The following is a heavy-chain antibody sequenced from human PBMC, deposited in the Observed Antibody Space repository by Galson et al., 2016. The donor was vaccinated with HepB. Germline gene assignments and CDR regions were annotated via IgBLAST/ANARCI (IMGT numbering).Heavy chain of an antibody. D-gene: IGHD6-13*01. V-gene: IGHV3-9*01. J-gene: IGHJ2*01. CDR2: ISWNSART. CDR1: GLTFDEYA. Sequence: SLRLSCAASGLTFDEYAMHWVRQAPGKGLEWVSGISWNSARTGYADSVRGRFTISRDNAKNSLYLQMNSLRAEDTALYYCAKDAPKVAGVTLWYRDLWGRGTLVTVSS. CDR3: AKDAPKVAGVTLWYRDL.